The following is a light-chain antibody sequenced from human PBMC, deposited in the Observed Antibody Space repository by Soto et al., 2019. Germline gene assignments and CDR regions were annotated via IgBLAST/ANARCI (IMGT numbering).Light chain of an antibody. J-gene: IGKJ4*01. Sequence: EIVLTQSPGTLSLTTGERATLSCRASQSVSSSYLAGYQQKPGQAPRLLIYGASSRATGIPDRFSGSRSGKDFTLTISRVEPEDFAVYYCEQYGSSPRVTFDGGTKVEIK. CDR2: GAS. CDR3: EQYGSSPRVT. CDR1: QSVSSSY. V-gene: IGKV3-20*01.